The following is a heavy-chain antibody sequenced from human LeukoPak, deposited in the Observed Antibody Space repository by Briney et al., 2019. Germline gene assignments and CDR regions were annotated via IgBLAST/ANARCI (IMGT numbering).Heavy chain of an antibody. CDR3: ARAPHWYRSSWLSPSYGMDV. V-gene: IGHV3-30-3*01. CDR1: GFTSSSYA. CDR2: ISYDGSNK. Sequence: GRSLRLSCAASGFTSSSYAMHWVRQAPGKGLEWVAVISYDGSNKYYADSVKGRFTISRDNSKNTLYLQMNSLRAEDTAVYYCARAPHWYRSSWLSPSYGMDVWGQGATVTVSS. D-gene: IGHD6-13*01. J-gene: IGHJ6*02.